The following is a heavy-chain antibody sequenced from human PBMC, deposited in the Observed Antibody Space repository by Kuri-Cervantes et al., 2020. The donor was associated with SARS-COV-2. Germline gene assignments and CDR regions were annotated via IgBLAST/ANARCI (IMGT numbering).Heavy chain of an antibody. CDR3: ARVTTDFWSGYYHLYYYGMDV. Sequence: ETLSLTCTVSGGSISSYYWSWIRQPPGKGPEWVSAIGTGGDTYYADSVMGRFTISRDNAKKSLYLQMNSLRDEDTAVYYCARVTTDFWSGYYHLYYYGMDVWGQGTTVTVSS. CDR2: IGTGGDT. D-gene: IGHD3-3*01. V-gene: IGHV3-47*02. J-gene: IGHJ6*02. CDR1: GGSISSYY.